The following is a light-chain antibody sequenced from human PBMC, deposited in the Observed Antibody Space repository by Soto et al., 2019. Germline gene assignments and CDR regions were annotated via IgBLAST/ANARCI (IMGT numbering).Light chain of an antibody. CDR2: DAS. V-gene: IGKV3-11*01. CDR3: QQRATWPLT. Sequence: EIVLTQSPATLSLSPGERANLSCRASQYINNYLAWYQQKPGQAPRLLIYDASNRATGVPARFSGSGSGTDFTLTIGSLEPEDFAVYYCQQRATWPLTFGGGTKVEIE. J-gene: IGKJ4*01. CDR1: QYINNY.